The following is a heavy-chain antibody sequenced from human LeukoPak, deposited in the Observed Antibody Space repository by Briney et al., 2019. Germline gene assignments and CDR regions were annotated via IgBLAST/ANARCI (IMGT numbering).Heavy chain of an antibody. CDR2: IYHSGST. CDR1: GGSISSSNW. Sequence: SETLSPTCAVSGGSISSSNWWSWVRQPPGKGLEWIGEIYHSGSTNYNPSLKSRVTISVDKSKNQFSLKLSSVTAADTAVYYCARVRYYDILTGPGGMDVWGQGTTVTVSS. V-gene: IGHV4-4*02. J-gene: IGHJ6*02. D-gene: IGHD3-9*01. CDR3: ARVRYYDILTGPGGMDV.